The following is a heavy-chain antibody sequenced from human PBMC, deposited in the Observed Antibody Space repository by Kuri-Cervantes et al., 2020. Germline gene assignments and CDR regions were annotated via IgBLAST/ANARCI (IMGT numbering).Heavy chain of an antibody. CDR1: GYTFTSYD. CDR2: MNPKSGNT. CDR3: ARTIRSGYYYAFDY. D-gene: IGHD3-22*01. J-gene: IGHJ4*02. V-gene: IGHV1-8*02. Sequence: ASVKVSCKASGYTFTSYDINWVRQATGQGLEWMGWMNPKSGNTGYAQKFQGRVTMTRSTSISTAYMELSSLRSEDTAVYFCARTIRSGYYYAFDYWGQGTLVTVSS.